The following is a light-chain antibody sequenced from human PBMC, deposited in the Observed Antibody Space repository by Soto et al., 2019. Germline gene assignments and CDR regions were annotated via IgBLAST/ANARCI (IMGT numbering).Light chain of an antibody. CDR3: QQRSNWPST. J-gene: IGKJ4*01. V-gene: IGKV3-11*01. CDR1: QSVSRY. Sequence: EIVLTQSPATLSLSPGERATLSCRASQSVSRYLAWYQQKRGQAPRLLIYDASNRATGIPTRFSGSGSGTDFALTISSLEPEVFAVYYCQQRSNWPSTFGGGTKVEIK. CDR2: DAS.